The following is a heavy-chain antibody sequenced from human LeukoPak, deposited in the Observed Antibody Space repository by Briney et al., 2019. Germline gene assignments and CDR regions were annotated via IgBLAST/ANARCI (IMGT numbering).Heavy chain of an antibody. Sequence: SVKVSCKASGGTFSSYAISWVRQAPGQGLEWMGGIIPIFGTANYAQKFQGRVTITADESTSTAYMELSSLRSDDTAVYYCARGGWYLGPLSYWGQGTLVTVSS. CDR2: IIPIFGTA. J-gene: IGHJ4*02. D-gene: IGHD6-19*01. V-gene: IGHV1-69*13. CDR3: ARGGWYLGPLSY. CDR1: GGTFSSYA.